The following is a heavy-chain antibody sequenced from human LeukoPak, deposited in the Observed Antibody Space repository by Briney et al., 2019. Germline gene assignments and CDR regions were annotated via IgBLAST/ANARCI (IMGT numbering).Heavy chain of an antibody. Sequence: GGSLRLSCAASGFTFSSYGMHWVRQAPGKGLEWVSYISSSGSTIYYADSVKGRFTISRDNAKNSLYLQMNSLRAEDTAVYYCARGGGTVVTPELGYYMDVWGKGTTVTVSS. CDR1: GFTFSSYG. D-gene: IGHD4-23*01. CDR2: ISSSGSTI. V-gene: IGHV3-48*04. J-gene: IGHJ6*03. CDR3: ARGGGTVVTPELGYYMDV.